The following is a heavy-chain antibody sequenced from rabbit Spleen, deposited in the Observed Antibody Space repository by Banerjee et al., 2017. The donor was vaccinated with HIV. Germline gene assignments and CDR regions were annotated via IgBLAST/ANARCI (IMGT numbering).Heavy chain of an antibody. CDR1: GFSFSSTHY. CDR3: ARENDFVGNYASLDL. CDR2: IDAGSSGAT. J-gene: IGHJ3*01. V-gene: IGHV1S40*01. D-gene: IGHD6-1*01. Sequence: QSLEESGEDLVKPGASLTLTCTASGFSFSSTHYMCWVRQAPGKGLELIACIDAGSSGATYYATWAKGRFTISKTSSTTVTLQMTSLTAADTATYFCARENDFVGNYASLDLWGQGTLVTVS.